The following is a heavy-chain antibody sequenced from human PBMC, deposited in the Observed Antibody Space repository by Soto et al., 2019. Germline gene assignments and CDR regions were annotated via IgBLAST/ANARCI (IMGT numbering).Heavy chain of an antibody. CDR3: ARGVGGSGYYKREHAFDI. Sequence: GASVKVSCKASGYTFTSYGISWVRQAPGQGLEWMGWISAYNGNTNYAQKLQGRVTMTTDTSTSTAYMELRSLRSDDTAVYYCARGVGGSGYYKREHAFDIWGQGTMVTVSS. J-gene: IGHJ3*02. CDR2: ISAYNGNT. V-gene: IGHV1-18*01. CDR1: GYTFTSYG. D-gene: IGHD3-22*01.